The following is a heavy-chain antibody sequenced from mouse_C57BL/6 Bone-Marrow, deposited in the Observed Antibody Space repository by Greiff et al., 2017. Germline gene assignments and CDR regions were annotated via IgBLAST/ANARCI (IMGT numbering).Heavy chain of an antibody. V-gene: IGHV14-4*01. J-gene: IGHJ1*03. D-gene: IGHD1-1*01. CDR3: TNYYGSNWYFDV. Sequence: DVKLQESGAELVRPGASVKLSCTASGFNIKDDYMHWVKQRPEQGLEWIGWIDPENGDTEYASKFQGKATITADTSSNTAYLQLSSLTSEDTAVYYCTNYYGSNWYFDVWGTGTTVTVSS. CDR2: IDPENGDT. CDR1: GFNIKDDY.